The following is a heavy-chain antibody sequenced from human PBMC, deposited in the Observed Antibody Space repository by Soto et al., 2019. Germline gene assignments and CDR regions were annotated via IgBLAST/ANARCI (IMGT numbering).Heavy chain of an antibody. CDR3: ASNLGWSSGWYN. Sequence: ASVKVSCKASGYTFTGYYMHWVRQAPGQGLEWMGWINPNSGGTNYAQKFQGWVTMTRDTSISTVYMELSSLRSEDTAVYYCASNLGWSSGWYNWGQGTLVTVSS. CDR1: GYTFTGYY. CDR2: INPNSGGT. V-gene: IGHV1-2*04. D-gene: IGHD6-19*01. J-gene: IGHJ4*02.